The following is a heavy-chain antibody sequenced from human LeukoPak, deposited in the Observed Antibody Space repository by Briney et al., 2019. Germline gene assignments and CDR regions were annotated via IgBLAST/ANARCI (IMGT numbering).Heavy chain of an antibody. CDR2: ISGSGGST. J-gene: IGHJ4*02. V-gene: IGHV3-23*01. D-gene: IGHD1-26*01. CDR1: GFSFSSYA. Sequence: PGGSLRLSCAASGFSFSSYAMSWVRQAPRKGLEWVSAISGSGGSTYYADSVKGRFTISRDNSKNTLYLQMNSLIAEDTAVYYCAKNEWELAYFDYWGQGTLVTVSS. CDR3: AKNEWELAYFDY.